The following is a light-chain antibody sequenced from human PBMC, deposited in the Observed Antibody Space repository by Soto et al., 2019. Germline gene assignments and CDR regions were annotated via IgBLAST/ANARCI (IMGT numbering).Light chain of an antibody. CDR2: GAS. CDR1: QSVSSSH. J-gene: IGKJ1*01. Sequence: EIVLTQSPGTLSLSPGERATLSCRASQSVSSSHLAWYQQKPGQAPRLLIYGASSRATGIPDRFSGSGSGTDFTLTISRLEPEDFAVYYCQQYGSSPQTFVQGTKVEIK. V-gene: IGKV3-20*01. CDR3: QQYGSSPQT.